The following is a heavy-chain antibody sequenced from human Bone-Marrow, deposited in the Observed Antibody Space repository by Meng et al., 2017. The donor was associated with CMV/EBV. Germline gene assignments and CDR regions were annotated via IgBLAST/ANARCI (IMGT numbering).Heavy chain of an antibody. CDR3: ARACSGGSGSDY. Sequence: GGSLRLSFAASGFTFSIYAMHWVRQAPGKGLEYVSAISSNGRSTYFADSVKGRFAISRDNSKNTLLLQMGSLRPEDMAVYYCARACSGGSGSDYWGRGTLVTVSS. CDR1: GFTFSIYA. CDR2: ISSNGRST. D-gene: IGHD2-15*01. J-gene: IGHJ4*02. V-gene: IGHV3-64*02.